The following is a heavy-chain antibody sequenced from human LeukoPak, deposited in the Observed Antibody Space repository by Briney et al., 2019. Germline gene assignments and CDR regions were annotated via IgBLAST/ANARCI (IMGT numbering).Heavy chain of an antibody. Sequence: SETLSLTCAVYGGSFSGYYWSWIRQPPGKGLEWIGEINHSGSTNYNPSLKSRVTISVDTSKNQFSLKLSSVTAADTAVYYCARHGYSSGSLAWFDPWGQGTQVTVSS. CDR2: INHSGST. J-gene: IGHJ5*02. V-gene: IGHV4-34*01. CDR3: ARHGYSSGSLAWFDP. CDR1: GGSFSGYY. D-gene: IGHD6-19*01.